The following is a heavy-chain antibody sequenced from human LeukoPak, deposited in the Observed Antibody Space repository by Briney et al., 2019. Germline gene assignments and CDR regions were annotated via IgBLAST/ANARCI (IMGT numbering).Heavy chain of an antibody. Sequence: GGSLRLSCAASGFTFSSYEMNWVRQAPGKGLEWVSYISSSGSTIYYADCVKGRFTISRDNAKNSLYLQMNSLRAEDTAVYYCARFYGDETYFDYWGQGTLVTVSS. CDR1: GFTFSSYE. V-gene: IGHV3-48*03. D-gene: IGHD4-17*01. J-gene: IGHJ4*02. CDR2: ISSSGSTI. CDR3: ARFYGDETYFDY.